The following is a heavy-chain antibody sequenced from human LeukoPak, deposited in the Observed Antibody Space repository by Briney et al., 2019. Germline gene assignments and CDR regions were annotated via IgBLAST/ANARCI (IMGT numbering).Heavy chain of an antibody. Sequence: SETLSLTCAVYGGSFSGYYWSGIRQPPGKGLEWIGEINHSGSTNYNPSLKSRVTISVDTPKNQFSLKLSSVTAADTAVYYCARRRGTGLRWFDPWGQGTLVTVSS. D-gene: IGHD4-17*01. CDR1: GGSFSGYY. J-gene: IGHJ5*02. CDR2: INHSGST. CDR3: ARRRGTGLRWFDP. V-gene: IGHV4-34*01.